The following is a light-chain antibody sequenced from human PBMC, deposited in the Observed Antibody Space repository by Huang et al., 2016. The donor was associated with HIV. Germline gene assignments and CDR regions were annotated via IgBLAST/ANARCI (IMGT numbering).Light chain of an antibody. J-gene: IGKJ2*01. CDR2: WAS. CDR3: QQYYNTPLT. CDR1: QSLLYSSNNKNY. V-gene: IGKV4-1*01. Sequence: DIVMTQSPDSLAVSLGERATINCKSSQSLLYSSNNKNYLAWYQQEPGQPPKLLIYWASTRESGVPDRFTGSGSGTVFTLTISSLQAEDVAVYYCQQYYNTPLTFGQGTKLEIK.